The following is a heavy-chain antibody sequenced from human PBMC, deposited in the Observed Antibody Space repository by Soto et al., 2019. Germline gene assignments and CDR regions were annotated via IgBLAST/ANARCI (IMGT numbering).Heavy chain of an antibody. V-gene: IGHV3-23*01. J-gene: IGHJ3*02. CDR3: VKDRSGWGSFDI. Sequence: EVQVLESGGGLVQPGWSLRLSCSASGFTFNDINWVRQAPGKGLEWISCITGGGHTDYVDSVKGRFTISRDNSKNTGSLQINILIVDYTAVYYCVKDRSGWGSFDIWGQATGVTVSS. D-gene: IGHD3-16*01. CDR2: ITGGGHT. CDR1: GFTFND.